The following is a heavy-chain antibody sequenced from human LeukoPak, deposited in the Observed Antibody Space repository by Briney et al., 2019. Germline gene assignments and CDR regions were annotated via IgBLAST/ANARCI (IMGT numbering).Heavy chain of an antibody. V-gene: IGHV1-8*01. CDR3: ARGDRLGEYMDV. CDR1: GYTFTSYD. D-gene: IGHD6-19*01. CDR2: MNPNSGNT. J-gene: IGHJ6*03. Sequence: ASVKVSCKASGYTFTSYDINWVRQATGQGLEWMGRMNPNSGNTGYAQKFQGRVTMTRNTSISTAYMELSSLRSEDTAVYYCARGDRLGEYMDVWGKGTTVTVSS.